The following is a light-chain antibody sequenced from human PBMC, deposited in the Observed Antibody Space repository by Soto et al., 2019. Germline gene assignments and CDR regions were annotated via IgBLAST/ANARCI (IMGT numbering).Light chain of an antibody. J-gene: IGLJ1*01. CDR2: EVS. CDR3: SSYAGSNNPYV. V-gene: IGLV2-8*01. Sequence: QSALTQPPSASGSPGQSVAISCTGTSSDVGGYNYVSWYQQHPGKAPKLMIYEVSKQPSGVPDRFSGSKSGNTASLTVSGLQPEEEADYYCSSYAGSNNPYVFGTGTKLTVL. CDR1: SSDVGGYNY.